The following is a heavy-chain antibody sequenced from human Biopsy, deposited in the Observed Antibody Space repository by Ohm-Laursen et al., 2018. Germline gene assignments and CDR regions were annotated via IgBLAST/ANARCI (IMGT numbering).Heavy chain of an antibody. J-gene: IGHJ4*02. CDR1: GFSFSSYG. CDR3: ARAYPPPGRRLVVVAGDFDC. CDR2: LSDDGRNK. V-gene: IGHV3-30*03. Sequence: SLRLSCSASGFSFSSYGMHWVRQAPGKGLEWVAVLSDDGRNKYYIDSVRGRFTISRDNAKNSLYLQMNSLRAEDTAVYYCARAYPPPGRRLVVVAGDFDCWGQGTRVTVSS. D-gene: IGHD2-15*01.